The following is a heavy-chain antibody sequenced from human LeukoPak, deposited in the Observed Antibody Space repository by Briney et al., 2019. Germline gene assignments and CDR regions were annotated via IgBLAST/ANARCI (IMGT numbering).Heavy chain of an antibody. J-gene: IGHJ3*02. CDR1: EFSFSDYW. CDR2: IKQDGSEK. V-gene: IGHV3-7*04. CDR3: ARVAATATGAYDI. D-gene: IGHD6-25*01. Sequence: QSGGSLRLSCAAYEFSFSDYWMSWVRQAPGKGLEWVASIKQDGSEKNYVDSVKGRFTISRDNTKNLLYLQMNSLRAEDTAVYYCARVAATATGAYDIWGQGTMVTVSS.